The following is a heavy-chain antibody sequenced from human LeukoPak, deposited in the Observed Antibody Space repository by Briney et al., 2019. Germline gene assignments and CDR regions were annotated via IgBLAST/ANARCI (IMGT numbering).Heavy chain of an antibody. J-gene: IGHJ4*02. CDR3: AKDSSDWSWLGPTNTPRGTDY. CDR2: IRGSGGST. CDR1: GFTFSSYA. Sequence: GGSLRLSFAAPGFTFSSYAMSWVRQAPGKGLEWASAIRGSGGSTYYADSVKGRFTISRDNSKNTLYLQMNSLRAEDTAVYYCAKDSSDWSWLGPTNTPRGTDYWGQGTLVTVSS. D-gene: IGHD3/OR15-3a*01. V-gene: IGHV3-23*01.